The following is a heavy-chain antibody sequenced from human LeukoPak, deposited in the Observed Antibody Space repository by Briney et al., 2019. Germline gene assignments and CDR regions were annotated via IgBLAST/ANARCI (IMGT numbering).Heavy chain of an antibody. CDR3: AKEPRRGYYDSSGYFDY. V-gene: IGHV3-23*01. CDR2: ISGSGGST. CDR1: GFTFSSYA. Sequence: GGSLRLSCAASGFTFSSYAMSWVRQAPGKGLEWVSGISGSGGSTYYADSVKGRFSISRDNSKNMLYLQMNSLRAEDTAVYYCAKEPRRGYYDSSGYFDYWGQGTLVTVSS. D-gene: IGHD3-22*01. J-gene: IGHJ4*02.